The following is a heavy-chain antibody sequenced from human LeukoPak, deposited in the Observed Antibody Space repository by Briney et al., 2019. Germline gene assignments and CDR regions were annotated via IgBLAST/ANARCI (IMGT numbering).Heavy chain of an antibody. CDR3: ARVIGYCSSTSCFGYFDY. J-gene: IGHJ4*02. CDR2: IYYSGST. V-gene: IGHV4-59*08. CDR1: GGSISSYY. Sequence: NPSETLSLTCTVSGGSISSYYWSWLRQPPGKGLEWVGYIYYSGSTNYNPSLKSRVTTSVDTSKNQLSLKLSSVTAADTAVYYCARVIGYCSSTSCFGYFDYWGQGTLVTVSS. D-gene: IGHD2-2*01.